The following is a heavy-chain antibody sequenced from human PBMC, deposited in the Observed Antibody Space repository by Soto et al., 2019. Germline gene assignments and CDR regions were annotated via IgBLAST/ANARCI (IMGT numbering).Heavy chain of an antibody. CDR2: IYWNDDK. D-gene: IGHD3-22*01. CDR1: GFSLSTSAVG. J-gene: IGHJ4*02. Sequence: QITLKESGPTLVKPTQTLTLTCSFSGFSLSTSAVGVGWIRQPPGKALEWLALIYWNDDKRYSPSLKSRLTITKDTSKNQVVLTMTNVDPVDTATYYCAHTIYDSSGSTSYNYWGQGTLVTVSS. CDR3: AHTIYDSSGSTSYNY. V-gene: IGHV2-5*01.